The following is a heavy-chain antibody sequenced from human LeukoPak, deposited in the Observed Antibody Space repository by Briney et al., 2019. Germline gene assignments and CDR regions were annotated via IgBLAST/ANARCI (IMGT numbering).Heavy chain of an antibody. CDR2: IYYSGST. V-gene: IGHV4-59*12. CDR1: GGSISSYY. Sequence: KSSETLSLTCTVSGGSISSYYWSWIRQPPGKGLEWIGYIYYSGSTNYNPSLKSRVTISVDTSKNQFSLKLSSVTAADTAVYYCARVEVNTAMPRSGAFDIWGQGTMVTVSS. J-gene: IGHJ3*02. CDR3: ARVEVNTAMPRSGAFDI. D-gene: IGHD5-18*01.